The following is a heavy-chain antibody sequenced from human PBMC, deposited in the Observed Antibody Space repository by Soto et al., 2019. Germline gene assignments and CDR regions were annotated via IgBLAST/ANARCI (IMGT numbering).Heavy chain of an antibody. V-gene: IGHV3-33*01. D-gene: IGHD5-18*01. CDR3: ARDLGYSYGWDIDY. J-gene: IGHJ4*02. CDR1: GFTFRSYG. CDR2: IWYDGTNK. Sequence: QVQLVESGEGVIKPGRSLRLSCAASGFTFRSYGMHWVRQAPGKGLEWVAAIWYDGTNKYYADSVKGRFTISRDNSKNTLYLQMNSLRAEDMAVYYCARDLGYSYGWDIDYWGQGTLVTVSS.